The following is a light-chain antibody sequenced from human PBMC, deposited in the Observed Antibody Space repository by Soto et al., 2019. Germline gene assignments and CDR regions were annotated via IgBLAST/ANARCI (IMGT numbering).Light chain of an antibody. CDR3: QQSHNTPLT. Sequence: DIPMTQSPSSLSASVGDRVTITCRASQRVGSSLNWYQQKPGKAPTLLIYSASELQIGVSSRFSGSGSGTDFTLTIRNLQPEDFAVYYCQQSHNTPLTFGQGTKVEI. CDR1: QRVGSS. J-gene: IGKJ1*01. CDR2: SAS. V-gene: IGKV1-39*01.